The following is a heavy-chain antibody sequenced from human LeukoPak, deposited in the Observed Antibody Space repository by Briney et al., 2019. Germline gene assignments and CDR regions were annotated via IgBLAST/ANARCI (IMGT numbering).Heavy chain of an antibody. CDR1: GGSISSGDYY. Sequence: SETLSLTCTVSGGSISSGDYYWSWIRQPPGKGLEWIGYIYYSGSTYYNPSLKSRVTTSVDTSKNQFSLKLSSVTAADTAVYYCARDGQYPYYFDYWGQGTLVTVSS. V-gene: IGHV4-30-4*01. CDR3: ARDGQYPYYFDY. D-gene: IGHD2-2*02. CDR2: IYYSGST. J-gene: IGHJ4*02.